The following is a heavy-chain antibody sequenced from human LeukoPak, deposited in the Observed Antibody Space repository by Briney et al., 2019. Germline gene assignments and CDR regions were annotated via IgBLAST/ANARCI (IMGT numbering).Heavy chain of an antibody. CDR2: INSDGSST. CDR3: ARDLRRGIAAAGTTPGDY. Sequence: GGSLRLSCTAAGFTFNNYAMSWVRQAPGKGLVWVSRINSDGSSTSYADSVKGRFTISRDNAKNTLYLQMNSLRAEDTAVYYCARDLRRGIAAAGTTPGDYWGQGTLVTVSS. J-gene: IGHJ4*02. D-gene: IGHD6-13*01. V-gene: IGHV3-74*01. CDR1: GFTFNNYA.